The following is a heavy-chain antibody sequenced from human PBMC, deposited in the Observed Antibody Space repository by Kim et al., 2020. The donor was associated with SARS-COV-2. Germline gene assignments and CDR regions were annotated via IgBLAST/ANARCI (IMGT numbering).Heavy chain of an antibody. D-gene: IGHD3-22*01. CDR3: ARYYDATNYYARGAMDV. Sequence: GGSLRLSCAASGFSVRTNYMTWVRQTPGKGLEWVSTFYSGDSTYYSDSVKGRFTISRDSSNNRVFLQMSNLRAEDTAVYYCARYYDATNYYARGAMDVWGQGTTVTVSS. CDR2: FYSGDST. CDR1: GFSVRTNY. J-gene: IGHJ6*02. V-gene: IGHV3-53*01.